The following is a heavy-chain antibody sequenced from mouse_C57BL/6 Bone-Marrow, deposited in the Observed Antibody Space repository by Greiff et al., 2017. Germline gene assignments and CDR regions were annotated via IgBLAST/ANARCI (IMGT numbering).Heavy chain of an antibody. CDR3: TRPLDY. Sequence: EVKLQESGGGLVQPGGSMKLSCAASGFTFSDAWMDWVRQSPEKGLEWVAEIRNKANNHATYYAVSGQGRFTISRDDSKSSVYLQLNSLRAEATGIYYSTRPLDYWGQGTLVTVSA. CDR1: GFTFSDAW. V-gene: IGHV6-6*01. J-gene: IGHJ3*01. CDR2: IRNKANNHAT.